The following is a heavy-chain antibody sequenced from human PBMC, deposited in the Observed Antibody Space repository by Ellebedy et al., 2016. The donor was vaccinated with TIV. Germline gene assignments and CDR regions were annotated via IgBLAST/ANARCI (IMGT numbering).Heavy chain of an antibody. CDR1: GFTFSDYY. Sequence: GESLKISXAASGFTFSDYYMSWIRQAPGKGLEWVSYISSSSSYTNYADSVKGRFTISRDNAKNSLYLQMNSLRAEDTAVYYCAREVVVVVAARETNYYYGMDVWGQGTTVTVSS. D-gene: IGHD2-15*01. J-gene: IGHJ6*02. V-gene: IGHV3-11*05. CDR3: AREVVVVVAARETNYYYGMDV. CDR2: ISSSSSYT.